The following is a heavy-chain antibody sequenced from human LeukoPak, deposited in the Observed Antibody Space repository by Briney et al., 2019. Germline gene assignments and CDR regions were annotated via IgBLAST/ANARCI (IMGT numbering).Heavy chain of an antibody. J-gene: IGHJ3*02. CDR3: ANYRDDFWSGYNDAFDI. CDR1: GFTFSSYA. V-gene: IGHV3-23*01. Sequence: GGSLRLSCAASGFTFSSYAMSWVRQAPGKGLEWVSAISGSGGSTYYADSVKGRFTISRDNSKNTLYLQMNSLRAEDTAVYYCANYRDDFWSGYNDAFDIWGQGTMVTVSS. D-gene: IGHD3-3*01. CDR2: ISGSGGST.